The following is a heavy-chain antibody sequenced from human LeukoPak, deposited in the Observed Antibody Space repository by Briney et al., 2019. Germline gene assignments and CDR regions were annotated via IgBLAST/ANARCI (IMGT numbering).Heavy chain of an antibody. D-gene: IGHD6-19*01. CDR3: ARDQPRSGWAFDY. V-gene: IGHV3-23*01. CDR1: GFTFSSYA. CDR2: IGGGGGST. J-gene: IGHJ4*02. Sequence: GGSLRLSCAASGFTFSSYAMTWVRQAPGKGLEWVSAIGGGGGSTYYADSVKGRFTISRDNSKNTLYLQMNNLRAEDTAVYYCARDQPRSGWAFDYWGQGTLVTVSS.